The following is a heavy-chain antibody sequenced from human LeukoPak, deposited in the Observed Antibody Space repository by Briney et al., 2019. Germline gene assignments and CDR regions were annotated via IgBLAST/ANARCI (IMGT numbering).Heavy chain of an antibody. V-gene: IGHV4-34*01. D-gene: IGHD3-22*01. CDR1: GGSFSGYY. Sequence: SETLSLTCAVYGGSFSGYYWSWIRQPPGKGLEWIGEINHSGSTNYNPSLKSRVTISVDTSKNQFSLKLSSVTAADTAVYYCARHPDSSGPYYYYYYMDVWGKGTTVTVSS. J-gene: IGHJ6*03. CDR2: INHSGST. CDR3: ARHPDSSGPYYYYYYMDV.